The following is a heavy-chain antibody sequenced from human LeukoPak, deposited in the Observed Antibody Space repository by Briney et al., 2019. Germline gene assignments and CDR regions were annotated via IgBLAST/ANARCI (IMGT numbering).Heavy chain of an antibody. CDR3: VKGADGDYNFEDSFYFES. D-gene: IGHD4-17*01. Sequence: PGGSLRLSCEASGFSVGTKYMNWVRQAPGKGLEWVSILYSGADTYYADSVKGRFTISRENTMNSLSLEMNGLRVEDTGVYYCVKGADGDYNFEDSFYFESWGQGTLVTVSS. J-gene: IGHJ4*02. CDR2: LYSGADT. CDR1: GFSVGTKY. V-gene: IGHV3-53*01.